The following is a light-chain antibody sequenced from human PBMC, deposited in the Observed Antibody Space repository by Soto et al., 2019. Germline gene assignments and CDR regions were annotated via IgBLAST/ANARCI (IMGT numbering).Light chain of an antibody. V-gene: IGKV3-15*01. CDR1: QSVNNN. CDR2: GAS. Sequence: EIILTQSPASLSVSPGERATLSCRASQSVNNNLAWYQQKLGQAPRLLIYGASTRATGIPGRFRGSESGTEFTLTITSLQSEDFAVYFCQQYNNWPPDTFGQGTKLEIK. CDR3: QQYNNWPPDT. J-gene: IGKJ2*01.